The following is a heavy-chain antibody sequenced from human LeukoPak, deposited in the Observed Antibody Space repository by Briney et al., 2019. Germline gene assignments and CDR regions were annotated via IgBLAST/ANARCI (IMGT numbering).Heavy chain of an antibody. Sequence: SETLSLTCTVSGGSFSSSSYYWGWIRQPPGKGLEWIGSIYYSGSTYYNPSLKSRVTISVDASKNQFSLKPSSVTAADTAVYYCARVGDGYYGSGRLDYWGQGTLVTVSS. CDR1: GGSFSSSSYY. J-gene: IGHJ4*02. CDR2: IYYSGST. V-gene: IGHV4-39*07. CDR3: ARVGDGYYGSGRLDY. D-gene: IGHD3-10*01.